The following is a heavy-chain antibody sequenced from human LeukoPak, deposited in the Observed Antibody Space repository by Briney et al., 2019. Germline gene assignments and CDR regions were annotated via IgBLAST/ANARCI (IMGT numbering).Heavy chain of an antibody. J-gene: IGHJ4*02. CDR2: INGIGDDT. D-gene: IGHD2-2*02. Sequence: GGSLRLSCAASGFIFSGYAMQWFRQAPGKGLEYVSAINGIGDDTYYASSVKGRFTISRDNYKSTVYLQMDSLRAEDMAVYYCARADCGSSSCYTVSYWGQGTLVTVSA. V-gene: IGHV3-64*01. CDR3: ARADCGSSSCYTVSY. CDR1: GFIFSGYA.